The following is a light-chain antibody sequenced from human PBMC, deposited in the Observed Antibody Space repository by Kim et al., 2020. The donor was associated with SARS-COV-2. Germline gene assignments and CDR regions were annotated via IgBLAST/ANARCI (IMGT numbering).Light chain of an antibody. CDR2: QDS. CDR1: KLGDKY. CDR3: QAWDSNTGV. Sequence: SYELTQPPSVSVSPGQTASITCSGDKLGDKYACWYQQKPGQSPVLVIYQDSKRPSGIPERFSGSNSGNTATLTISGTQPMDEADFCCQAWDSNTGVFGGGTKLTVL. V-gene: IGLV3-1*01. J-gene: IGLJ3*02.